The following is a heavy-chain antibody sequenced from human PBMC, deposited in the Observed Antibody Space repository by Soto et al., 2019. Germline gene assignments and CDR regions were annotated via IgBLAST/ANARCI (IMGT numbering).Heavy chain of an antibody. V-gene: IGHV1-69*08. CDR3: ARDRITTRGDAFGL. Sequence: QVQLVQSGAEVRKPGSSVKVSCKAPGGTFSTYIISWVRQAPGQGLEWMGRIIPIPDITKYAQKFQGRVTVTADRSTSTAYMELTSLKSEDTAVYYCARDRITTRGDAFGLWGQGTMVTVSS. J-gene: IGHJ3*01. CDR2: IIPIPDIT. CDR1: GGTFSTYI. D-gene: IGHD3-3*01.